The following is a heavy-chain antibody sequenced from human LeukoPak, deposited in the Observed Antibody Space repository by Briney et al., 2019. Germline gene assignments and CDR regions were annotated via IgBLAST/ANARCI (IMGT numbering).Heavy chain of an antibody. J-gene: IGHJ4*02. V-gene: IGHV3-74*01. CDR2: INSDGSST. CDR3: ARDPKYGDLDY. Sequence: GGSLRLSCAAFGVAVSGYWMNWVRQAPGKGLVWVARINSDGSSTSHTDSVKGRFTISRDNAKNTLYLQMNSLRVDDTAVYYCARDPKYGDLDYWGLGTLVTVSS. CDR1: GVAVSGYW. D-gene: IGHD4-17*01.